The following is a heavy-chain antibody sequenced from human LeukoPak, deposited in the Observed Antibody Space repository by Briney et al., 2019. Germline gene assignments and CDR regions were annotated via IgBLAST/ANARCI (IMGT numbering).Heavy chain of an antibody. CDR1: GFTFSSYW. V-gene: IGHV3-74*01. D-gene: IGHD3-3*01. Sequence: GGSLRPSCAASGFTFSSYWMHWVRQAPGKGLVWVSRINSDGSGTSYADSVKGRFTISRDNAKNTLYLQMNSLRAEDTAVYYCATTSTIFGVYYGMDVWGQGTTVTVSS. CDR2: INSDGSGT. J-gene: IGHJ6*02. CDR3: ATTSTIFGVYYGMDV.